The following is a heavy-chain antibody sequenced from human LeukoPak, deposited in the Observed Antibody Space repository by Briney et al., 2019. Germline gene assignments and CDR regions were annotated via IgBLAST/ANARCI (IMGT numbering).Heavy chain of an antibody. J-gene: IGHJ4*02. D-gene: IGHD5-18*01. CDR2: IYYSGST. CDR3: VSPRGFSYGYFDY. V-gene: IGHV4-30-4*01. CDR1: GGSISSGDYY. Sequence: SQTLSLTCTVSGGSISSGDYYWTWIRQPPGKGLEWIGYIYYSGSTYYNPSLKSRIAISVDTSKNQFSLNLSSVTAADTAVYYCVSPRGFSYGYFDYWGQGTLVTVSS.